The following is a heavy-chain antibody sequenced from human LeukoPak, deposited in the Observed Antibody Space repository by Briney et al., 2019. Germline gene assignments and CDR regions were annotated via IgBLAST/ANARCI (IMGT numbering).Heavy chain of an antibody. J-gene: IGHJ4*02. Sequence: PGGSLRLSCAASGFIFDDYAMRWVRQAPGKGLEWVSLISGNDGGGTYYADSVKDRFTISRDNRKNSLYLQMYSLRTEDTALYYCAKDMMSSGWYWGSDYWGQGTLVTVSS. CDR2: ISGNDGGGT. D-gene: IGHD6-19*01. CDR1: GFIFDDYA. CDR3: AKDMMSSGWYWGSDY. V-gene: IGHV3-43*02.